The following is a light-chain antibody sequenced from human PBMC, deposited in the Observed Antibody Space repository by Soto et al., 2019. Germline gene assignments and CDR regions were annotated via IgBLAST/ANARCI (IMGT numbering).Light chain of an antibody. CDR2: GAS. J-gene: IGKJ5*01. Sequence: EIVLAQSPGTLSLSPGERATLSCRASQSVTNSFLAWYQQKPGQAPRLLIYGASSRATGIPDRLSGSGSGTDFTLTISRLEPEDFAVYYCQQYGSSPITFGQGTRLEIK. CDR3: QQYGSSPIT. V-gene: IGKV3-20*01. CDR1: QSVTNSF.